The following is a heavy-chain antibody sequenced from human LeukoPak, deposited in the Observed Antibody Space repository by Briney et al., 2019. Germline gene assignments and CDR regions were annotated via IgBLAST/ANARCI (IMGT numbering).Heavy chain of an antibody. D-gene: IGHD3-22*01. CDR1: GGSSSGYY. CDR3: ARNPPRYYDSSGPSRN. V-gene: IGHV4-34*01. Sequence: PSETLSLTCAVYGGSSSGYYWSWIRQPPGKGLEWIGEINHSGSTNYNPSLKSRVTISVDTSKNQFSLKLSSVTAADTAVYYCARNPPRYYDSSGPSRNWGQGTLVTVSS. J-gene: IGHJ4*02. CDR2: INHSGST.